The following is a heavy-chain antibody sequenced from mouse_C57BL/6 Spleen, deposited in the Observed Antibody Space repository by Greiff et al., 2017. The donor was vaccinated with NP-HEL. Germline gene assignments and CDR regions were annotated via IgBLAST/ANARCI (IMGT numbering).Heavy chain of an antibody. CDR1: GYTFTEYT. V-gene: IGHV1-62-2*01. CDR3: ARHEEGYYGSSYGYFDV. J-gene: IGHJ1*03. CDR2: FYPGSGSI. Sequence: VKLMESGAELVKPGASVKLSCKASGYTFTEYTIHWVKQRSGQGLEWIGWFYPGSGSIKYNEKFKDKATLTADKSSSTVYMELSRLTSEDSAVYFCARHEEGYYGSSYGYFDVWGTGTTVTVSS. D-gene: IGHD1-1*01.